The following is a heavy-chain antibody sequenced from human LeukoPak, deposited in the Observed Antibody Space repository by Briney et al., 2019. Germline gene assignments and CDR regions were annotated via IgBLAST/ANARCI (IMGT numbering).Heavy chain of an antibody. J-gene: IGHJ1*01. CDR3: AKDELSGYPAHGYFQH. CDR2: IRYDGSNK. D-gene: IGHD3-22*01. V-gene: IGHV3-30*02. CDR1: GFTFSSYG. Sequence: GGSLRLSCAASGFTFSSYGMHWVRQAPGKGLEWVAFIRYDGSNKYYADSVKGRFTISRDNSKNTLYLQMNSLRAEDTAVYYCAKDELSGYPAHGYFQHWGQGTLVTVSS.